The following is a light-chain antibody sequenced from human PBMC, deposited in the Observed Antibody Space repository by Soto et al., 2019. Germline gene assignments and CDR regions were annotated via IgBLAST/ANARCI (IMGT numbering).Light chain of an antibody. Sequence: EVVLTQFPGTLPVSLGERATLPCRASQSVRNDYLAWYQQKRGQAPRLLIQGASTRATGIPDRFSGSGSGTDFILTISRVEPGDVAIYFCQQYGSLPETFGQGTKVEIK. CDR2: GAS. CDR1: QSVRNDY. J-gene: IGKJ1*01. V-gene: IGKV3-20*01. CDR3: QQYGSLPET.